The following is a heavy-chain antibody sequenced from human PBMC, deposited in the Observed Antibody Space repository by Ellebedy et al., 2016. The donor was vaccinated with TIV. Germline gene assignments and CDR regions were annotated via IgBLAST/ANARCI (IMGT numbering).Heavy chain of an antibody. J-gene: IGHJ6*02. D-gene: IGHD6-13*01. CDR2: INPDSGGT. Sequence: ASVKVSCKTSGYVFTAYYIHWVRQAPGQGLEWMGWINPDSGGTNLPQKFQGRVTMIRDTSVNTAYMELNRLQSDDTAVYYCARVIRGSSGMDVWGQGTTVTVS. CDR3: ARVIRGSSGMDV. V-gene: IGHV1-2*02. CDR1: GYVFTAYY.